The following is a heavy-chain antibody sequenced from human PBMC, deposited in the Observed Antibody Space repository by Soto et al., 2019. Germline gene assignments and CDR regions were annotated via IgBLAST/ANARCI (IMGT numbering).Heavy chain of an antibody. J-gene: IGHJ3*02. CDR2: IYYSGST. D-gene: IGHD4-17*01. CDR1: GGSISSYY. CDR3: ARYNDYGDAFDI. Sequence: PSETLSLTCTVSGGSISSYYWSWIRQPPGKGLEWIGYIYYSGSTNYNPSLKSRVTISVDMSKTQFSLDLSSVTAADTAVYYYARYNDYGDAFDIWGQGTMVTVSS. V-gene: IGHV4-59*01.